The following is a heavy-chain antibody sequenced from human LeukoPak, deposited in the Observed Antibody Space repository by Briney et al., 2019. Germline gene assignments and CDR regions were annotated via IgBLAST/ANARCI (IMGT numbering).Heavy chain of an antibody. CDR2: INTNTGNP. CDR1: GYSFTTYA. Sequence: ASVKVSCKASGYSFTTYAMIWVRQAPGQGLEWMGWINTNTGNPTYAQGFTGRLVLSLDTSVSTAYLQISSLKAEDTAVYYCARELHAFGIWGQGTMVTVSS. J-gene: IGHJ3*02. CDR3: ARELHAFGI. V-gene: IGHV7-4-1*02. D-gene: IGHD2-21*01.